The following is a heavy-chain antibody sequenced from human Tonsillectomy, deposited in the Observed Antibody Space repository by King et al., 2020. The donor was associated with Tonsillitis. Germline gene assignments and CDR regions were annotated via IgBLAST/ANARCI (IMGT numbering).Heavy chain of an antibody. CDR1: GFNFDDFA. J-gene: IGHJ4*02. CDR3: AKDSRDYVGSLDY. CDR2: ISLSSGTI. V-gene: IGHV3-9*01. D-gene: IGHD4-23*01. Sequence: VQLVESGGGLIQPGRSLRLSCAASGFNFDDFAMHWVRQAPGKGLEWVSGISLSSGTIGYADSVKGRFTISRDNANNSLYLQMNSLRAEDTAFYYCAKDSRDYVGSLDYWGQGTLVTVSS.